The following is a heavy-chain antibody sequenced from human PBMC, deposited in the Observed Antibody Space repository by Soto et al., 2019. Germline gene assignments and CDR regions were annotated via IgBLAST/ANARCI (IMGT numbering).Heavy chain of an antibody. CDR3: AKDYSVVVPAATVDY. V-gene: IGHV3-30*18. J-gene: IGHJ4*02. Sequence: QVQLVESGGGVVQPGRSLRLSCAASGFTFSSYGMHWVRQAPGKGLEWVAVISYDGSNKYYADSVKGRFTISRDNSKNTPYLQMNSLRAEDTAVYYCAKDYSVVVPAATVDYWGQGTLVTVSS. D-gene: IGHD2-2*01. CDR1: GFTFSSYG. CDR2: ISYDGSNK.